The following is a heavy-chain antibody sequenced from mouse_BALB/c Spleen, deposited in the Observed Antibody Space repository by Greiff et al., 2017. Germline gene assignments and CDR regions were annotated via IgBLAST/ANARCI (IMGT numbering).Heavy chain of an antibody. CDR1: GYSITSDYA. CDR3: ARFPYDGYFYYFDY. CDR2: ISYSGST. V-gene: IGHV3-2*02. D-gene: IGHD2-3*01. Sequence: VQLQQSGPGLVKPSQSLSLTCTVTGYSITSDYAWNWIRQFPGNKLEWMGYISYSGSTSYNPSLKSRISITRDTSKNQFFLQLNSVTTEDTATYYCARFPYDGYFYYFDYWGQGTTLTVSS. J-gene: IGHJ2*01.